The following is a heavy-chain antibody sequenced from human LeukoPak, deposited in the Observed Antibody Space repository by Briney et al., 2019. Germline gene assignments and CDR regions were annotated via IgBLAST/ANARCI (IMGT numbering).Heavy chain of an antibody. D-gene: IGHD6-13*01. CDR3: AKDMRRLAAAGTSFDI. J-gene: IGHJ3*02. Sequence: PGRSLRLSCAASGFTFDDYAMHWVRQAPGKGLEWVSGISWNSGSIGYADSVKGRFTISRDNAKNSLYLQMNSLRAEDMALYYRAKDMRRLAAAGTSFDIWGQGTMVTVSS. CDR1: GFTFDDYA. V-gene: IGHV3-9*03. CDR2: ISWNSGSI.